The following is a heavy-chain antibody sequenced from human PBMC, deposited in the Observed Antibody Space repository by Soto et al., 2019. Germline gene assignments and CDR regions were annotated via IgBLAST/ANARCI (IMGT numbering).Heavy chain of an antibody. CDR3: ARHVRDSSSFSGRYCFDY. V-gene: IGHV4-39*01. D-gene: IGHD6-6*01. CDR1: GASISSSSFY. Sequence: SETLSLTCTVSGASISSSSFYWGWIRQPPGKGLEWIASIYYSGSTFYNPSLKSRVTMSVDTSKNQFSLNLRSVTAADTAVYYCARHVRDSSSFSGRYCFDYWGQGTLVTVSS. J-gene: IGHJ4*02. CDR2: IYYSGST.